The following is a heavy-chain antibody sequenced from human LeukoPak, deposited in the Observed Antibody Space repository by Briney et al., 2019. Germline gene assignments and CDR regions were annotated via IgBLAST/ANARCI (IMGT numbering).Heavy chain of an antibody. J-gene: IGHJ4*02. Sequence: KPSETLSLTCAVYGGSFSGYYWSWIRQPPGKGLEWIGEINHSGSTNYNPSLKSRVTISVDTSKNQFSLKLGSVTAADTAVYYCARQAKRSRITMVRGVVSYYFDYWGQGTLVTVSS. D-gene: IGHD3-10*01. V-gene: IGHV4-34*01. CDR1: GGSFSGYY. CDR3: ARQAKRSRITMVRGVVSYYFDY. CDR2: INHSGST.